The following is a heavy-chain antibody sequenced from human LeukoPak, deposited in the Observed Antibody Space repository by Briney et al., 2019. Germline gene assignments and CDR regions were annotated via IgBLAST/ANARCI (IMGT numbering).Heavy chain of an antibody. CDR3: ARTRGSFDY. V-gene: IGHV4-39*01. D-gene: IGHD6-25*01. CDR2: IYYSGST. J-gene: IGHJ4*02. Sequence: SETPSLTCTVSGGSISSSSYYWGWIRQPPGKGLEWIGSIYYSGSTYYNPSLKSRVTISVDTSKNQFSLKLSSVTAADTAVYYCARTRGSFDYWGQGTLVTVSS. CDR1: GGSISSSSYY.